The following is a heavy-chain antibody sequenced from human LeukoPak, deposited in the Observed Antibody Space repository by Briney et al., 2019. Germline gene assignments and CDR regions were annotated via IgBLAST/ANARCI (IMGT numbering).Heavy chain of an antibody. CDR3: ARVGGH. Sequence: PGGSPRLSCAASGLTVSKNYMSWVRQAPGKGLESVSVIYSGGSTYYADSVRGRFIISRDNSKNTLYLQMNSLRVEDTAVYYCARVGGHWGQGTLVTVSS. CDR2: IYSGGST. D-gene: IGHD3-10*01. CDR1: GLTVSKNY. V-gene: IGHV3-53*01. J-gene: IGHJ4*02.